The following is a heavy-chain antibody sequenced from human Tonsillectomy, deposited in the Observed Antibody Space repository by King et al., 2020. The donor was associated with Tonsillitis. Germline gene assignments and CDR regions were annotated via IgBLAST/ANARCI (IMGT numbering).Heavy chain of an antibody. V-gene: IGHV3-15*01. CDR2: IKSKTDGGTT. CDR1: GFTFSNAW. J-gene: IGHJ6*02. Sequence: QLVQSGGGLVKPGGSLRLSCAASGFTFSNAWMSWVRQAPGKGLEWVGRIKSKTDGGTTDYAAPVKGRFTISRDDSKNMLYLQMNSLKSEDTAVYYCTRDTSGWDCSSTSCSHYYGMDVWGQGTTVTVSS. CDR3: TRDTSGWDCSSTSCSHYYGMDV. D-gene: IGHD2-2*01.